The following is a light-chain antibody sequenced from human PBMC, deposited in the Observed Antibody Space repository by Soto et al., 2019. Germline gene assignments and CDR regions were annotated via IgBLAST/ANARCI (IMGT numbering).Light chain of an antibody. V-gene: IGLV2-18*02. CDR1: SSDVGTHNR. CDR3: SSFTTSNTWV. CDR2: EVS. Sequence: QSALTQSPSVSGSPGQSVTISCTGTSSDVGTHNRVSWYQQSPGTAPKLMIYEVSNRPSGVPDRFSGSKSGNTASLTISGLQPEDEADYYCSSFTTSNTWVLGGGTKLTVL. J-gene: IGLJ3*02.